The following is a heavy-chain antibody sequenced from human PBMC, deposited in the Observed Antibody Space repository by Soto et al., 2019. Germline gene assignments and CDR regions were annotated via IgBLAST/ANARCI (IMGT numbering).Heavy chain of an antibody. CDR3: GKDPNGDYVGAFDM. CDR2: ISGRGGST. CDR1: GFTFSSYA. D-gene: IGHD4-17*01. V-gene: IGHV3-23*01. J-gene: IGHJ3*02. Sequence: EVQLLESGGGLVQPGGSLRLSCAASGFTFSSYAMSWVRQAPGKGLEWVSGISGRGGSTYYADSVKGRFTISRDNSKNTLYMQMNSLRAEDTAVYYCGKDPNGDYVGAFDMWGQGTMVTVSS.